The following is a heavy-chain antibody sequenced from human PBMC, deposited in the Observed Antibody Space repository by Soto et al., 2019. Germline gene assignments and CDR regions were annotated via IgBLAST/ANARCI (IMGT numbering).Heavy chain of an antibody. CDR1: GYTFTDYG. Sequence: QVHLVQSGAEVEKPGASVKVSCKASGYTFTDYGISWVRQAPGQGLQWMGWITAFNGNTKYAQQFQGRVTMTTDTSTSTACMELRSLESDDTAVYYCARISQSDFWSGYYYFFDYWGQGTLVTVSS. CDR3: ARISQSDFWSGYYYFFDY. D-gene: IGHD3-3*01. CDR2: ITAFNGNT. V-gene: IGHV1-18*01. J-gene: IGHJ4*02.